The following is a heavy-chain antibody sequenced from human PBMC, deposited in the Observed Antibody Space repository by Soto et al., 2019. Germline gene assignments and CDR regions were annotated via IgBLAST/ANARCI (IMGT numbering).Heavy chain of an antibody. CDR1: GYSFTNYG. Sequence: GESLKISCKGSGYSFTNYGIGWVRQMPGKGLEWVGIIYPGDSDTRYSTSFQGQVTISADKSISTAHLQWSSLKASDTAMYYCATIVDYYYCMDVWGKGTMVNVSS. CDR3: ATIVDYYYCMDV. CDR2: IYPGDSDT. J-gene: IGHJ6*03. V-gene: IGHV5-51*03. D-gene: IGHD3-22*01.